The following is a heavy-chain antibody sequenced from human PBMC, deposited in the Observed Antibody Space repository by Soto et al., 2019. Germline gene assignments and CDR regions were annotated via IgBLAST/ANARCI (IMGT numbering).Heavy chain of an antibody. V-gene: IGHV4-59*08. D-gene: IGHD3-10*01. J-gene: IGHJ6*01. CDR3: GRQGFGQLHGLVDV. CDR2: IHHSGST. CDR1: GGSITSHY. Sequence: SETLSLTCSVSGGSITSHYCSWFRQPPGKGLEWIGYIHHSGSTSYNPSLKSRVTMSVDTSKNQFSLKVSSVTAADTALYYCGRQGFGQLHGLVDVWGPGTTVT.